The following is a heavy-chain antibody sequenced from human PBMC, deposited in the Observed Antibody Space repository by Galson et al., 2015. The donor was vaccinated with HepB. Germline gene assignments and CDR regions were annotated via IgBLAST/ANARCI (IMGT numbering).Heavy chain of an antibody. Sequence: SLRLSCAASGFTFNSYGMNWVRQAPGEGLEWLSYIDSTSRTKYYADSVKGRFTISRDNATNSLYLQMNSLRDEDTAVYYCARESSLDYWGQGTLVTVSS. CDR3: ARESSLDY. CDR1: GFTFNSYG. CDR2: IDSTSRTK. J-gene: IGHJ4*02. V-gene: IGHV3-48*02.